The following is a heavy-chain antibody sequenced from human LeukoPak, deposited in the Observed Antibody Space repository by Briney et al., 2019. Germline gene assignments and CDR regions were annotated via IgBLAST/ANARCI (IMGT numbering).Heavy chain of an antibody. D-gene: IGHD6-13*01. CDR2: ISSNGGST. V-gene: IGHV3-64*04. CDR1: GFTFSSYA. CDR3: AKDLDSSSSWYGGDY. J-gene: IGHJ4*02. Sequence: PGGSLRLSCAASGFTFSSYAMHWVRQAPGKGLEYVSAISSNGGSTYYADSVKGRFTISRDNSKNTLYLQMNSLRAEDTAVYYCAKDLDSSSSWYGGDYWGQGTLVTVSS.